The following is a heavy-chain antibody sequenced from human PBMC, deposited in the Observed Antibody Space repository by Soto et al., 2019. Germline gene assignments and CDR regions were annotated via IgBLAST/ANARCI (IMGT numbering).Heavy chain of an antibody. V-gene: IGHV3-33*01. Sequence: QVQLVESGGGVVQPGRSLRLSCAASGFTFRTYGMHWVRQAPGKGVEWVAIFWYDGSNKYYADSVKGRFTISRDNSKYTLYLKMNSLRAADTAVYYCARDGTFGVKGGSLDIWGQGTMVTVSS. CDR2: FWYDGSNK. CDR1: GFTFRTYG. CDR3: ARDGTFGVKGGSLDI. D-gene: IGHD3-16*01. J-gene: IGHJ3*02.